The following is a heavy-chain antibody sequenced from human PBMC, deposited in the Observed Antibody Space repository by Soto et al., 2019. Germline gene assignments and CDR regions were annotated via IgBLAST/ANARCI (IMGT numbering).Heavy chain of an antibody. D-gene: IGHD6-6*01. CDR2: IWSDGSDK. Sequence: QVQLVESGGGVVQPGGSLRLSCEASGFTFSDSGMHWVRQAPGKGLEWVAVIWSDGSDKSYADSVEGRFTISKDNSKNTLYLQMKSLRAEDTAVYYCVRSNRYTSWSGWGGGFDYWGQGTLVTVSS. J-gene: IGHJ4*02. CDR1: GFTFSDSG. V-gene: IGHV3-33*01. CDR3: VRSNRYTSWSGWGGGFDY.